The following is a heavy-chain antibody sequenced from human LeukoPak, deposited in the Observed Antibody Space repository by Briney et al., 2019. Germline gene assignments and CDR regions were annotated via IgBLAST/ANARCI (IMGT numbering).Heavy chain of an antibody. Sequence: SETLSLTCAVYGGSFSGYYWSWIRQPPGKGLEWIGEINHSGSTNYNPSLKSRVTISVDTSKNQFSLRLSSVTAADTAVYYCARGKQWLVRYFDYWGQGTLVTASS. CDR1: GGSFSGYY. V-gene: IGHV4-34*01. CDR2: INHSGST. J-gene: IGHJ4*02. CDR3: ARGKQWLVRYFDY. D-gene: IGHD6-19*01.